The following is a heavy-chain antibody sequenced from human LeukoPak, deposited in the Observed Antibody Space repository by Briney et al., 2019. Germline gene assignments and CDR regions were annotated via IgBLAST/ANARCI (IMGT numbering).Heavy chain of an antibody. J-gene: IGHJ4*02. CDR2: INPNSGGT. CDR1: GYTFTGYY. D-gene: IGHD3-22*01. V-gene: IGHV1-2*06. Sequence: ASVKVSCKASGYTFTGYYMHWVRQAPGQGLEWMGRINPNSGGTNYAQKFQGRVTMTRDTSISTAYMELSRLRSDDTAVYYCARESTMIVVVTPPWDYWGQGTLVTVSS. CDR3: ARESTMIVVVTPPWDY.